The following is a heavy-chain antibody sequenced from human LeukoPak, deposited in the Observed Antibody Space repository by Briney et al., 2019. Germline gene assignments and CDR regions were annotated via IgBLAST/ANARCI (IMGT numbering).Heavy chain of an antibody. D-gene: IGHD3-10*01. V-gene: IGHV3-48*01. J-gene: IGHJ6*03. CDR2: ISSSSSTI. CDR1: GFTFSSYS. CDR3: AKFPSYYYGSGSYPKPYYYYYYMDV. Sequence: PGGSLRLSCAASGFTFSSYSMNWVRQAPGKGLEWVSYISSSSSTIYYADSVKGRFTISRDNSKNTLYLQMNSLRAEDTAVYYCAKFPSYYYGSGSYPKPYYYYYYMDVWGKGTTVTISS.